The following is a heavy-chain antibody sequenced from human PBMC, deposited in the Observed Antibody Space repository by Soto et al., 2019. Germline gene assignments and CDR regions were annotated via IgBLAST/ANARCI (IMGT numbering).Heavy chain of an antibody. V-gene: IGHV4-31*03. Sequence: TSETLSLTCTVSGGSISSGGYYWSWIRQHPGKGLEWIGYIYYSGSTYYNPSLKSRVTISVDTSKNQFSLKLSSVTAADTAVYYCAREDIVATGYYFDYWGQGTLVTVS. J-gene: IGHJ4*02. CDR2: IYYSGST. CDR3: AREDIVATGYYFDY. CDR1: GGSISSGGYY. D-gene: IGHD5-12*01.